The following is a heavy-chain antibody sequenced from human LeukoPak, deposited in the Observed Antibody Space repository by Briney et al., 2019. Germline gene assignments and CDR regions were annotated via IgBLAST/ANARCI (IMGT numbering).Heavy chain of an antibody. J-gene: IGHJ4*02. V-gene: IGHV1-69*13. CDR3: ARVAKRFLEPTSYYFDY. D-gene: IGHD3-3*01. Sequence: ASVKVSCKASGGTFSSYAISWVRQAPGQGLEWMGGIIPIFGTANYAQKFQGRVTITADESTSTAYMELSSLRSEDTAVNYCARVAKRFLEPTSYYFDYWGQGTLVTVSS. CDR1: GGTFSSYA. CDR2: IIPIFGTA.